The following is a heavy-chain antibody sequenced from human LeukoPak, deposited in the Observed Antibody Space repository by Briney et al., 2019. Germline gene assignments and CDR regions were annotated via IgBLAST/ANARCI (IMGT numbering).Heavy chain of an antibody. J-gene: IGHJ6*03. D-gene: IGHD3-10*01. Sequence: GGSLRLSCAASRFTFRSFGIHWVRQAPCKGLEWVAFIRDDGSNKYYADSVKGRFTISRDNSKNTLFLQMNSLRGEDTAVYYCAKDPSNYGSGFMDVWGKGTTVTVSS. V-gene: IGHV3-30*02. CDR3: AKDPSNYGSGFMDV. CDR1: RFTFRSFG. CDR2: IRDDGSNK.